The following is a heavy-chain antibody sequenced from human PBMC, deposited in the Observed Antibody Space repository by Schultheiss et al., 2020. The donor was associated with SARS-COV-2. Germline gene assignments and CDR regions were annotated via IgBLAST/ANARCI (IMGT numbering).Heavy chain of an antibody. CDR2: IIPILGIA. V-gene: IGHV1-2*02. Sequence: ASVKVSCKASGYTFTGYYMHWVRQAPGQGLEWMGRIIPILGIANYAQKFQERVTITRDMSTSTAYMELSSLRSEDTAVYYCADLSGSYYWGQGTLVTVSS. J-gene: IGHJ4*02. CDR3: ADLSGSYY. CDR1: GYTFTGYY. D-gene: IGHD1-26*01.